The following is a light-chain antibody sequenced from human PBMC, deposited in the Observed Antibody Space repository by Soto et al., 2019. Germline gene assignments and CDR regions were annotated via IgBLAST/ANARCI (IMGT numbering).Light chain of an antibody. CDR2: GAS. J-gene: IGKJ4*01. CDR1: QSVNSN. CDR3: QQYNNWPLT. V-gene: IGKV3-15*01. Sequence: EIAMTQSPATLSVSPGERATLSCRASQSVNSNLAWYQQKPGQAPRLLIYGASTRATGIPARFSGSGSGTEFTVTISSLQSEDFAVYYCQQYNNWPLTFGEGTKVESK.